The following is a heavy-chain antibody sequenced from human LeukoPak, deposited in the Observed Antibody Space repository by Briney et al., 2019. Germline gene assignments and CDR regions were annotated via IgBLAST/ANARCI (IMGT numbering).Heavy chain of an antibody. Sequence: GESLKISFKGSGYSFTRYWIGWVRQMPGKGLEWMGTIYPGDSDTKYSPSFQGQGTISADKSISTAYLQWSSLKASDTAMYYCARGLGSQWLVRLDYWGQGTLVTVSS. V-gene: IGHV5-51*01. D-gene: IGHD6-19*01. J-gene: IGHJ4*02. CDR1: GYSFTRYW. CDR3: ARGLGSQWLVRLDY. CDR2: IYPGDSDT.